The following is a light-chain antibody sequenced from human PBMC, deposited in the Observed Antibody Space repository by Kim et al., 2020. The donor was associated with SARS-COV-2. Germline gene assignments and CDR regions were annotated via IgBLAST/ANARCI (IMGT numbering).Light chain of an antibody. V-gene: IGKV4-1*01. CDR3: QQYYSTPPT. CDR1: QSRLYSSDNDTY. CDR2: CAS. Sequence: ATIDCRSSQSRLYSSDNDTYFAWYQQKLGQAPKLLIHCASSRGSGVPERFSGSGSGTDFTLTISRLQAEDVAVYSCQQYYSTPPTFGQGTRLEIK. J-gene: IGKJ5*01.